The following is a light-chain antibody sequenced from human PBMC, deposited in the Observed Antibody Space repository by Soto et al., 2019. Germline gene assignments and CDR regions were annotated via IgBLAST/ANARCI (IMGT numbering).Light chain of an antibody. Sequence: DIVLTQSPGTLSLSPGERATLSCRASQSVSSNYLAWYQQKAGQAPRLLIYGASSRATGIPDRFSGSWSGTDFTLTISRLEPEDFAVYYCQQYGSSLPITFGQGTRLEIK. CDR3: QQYGSSLPIT. V-gene: IGKV3-20*01. CDR1: QSVSSNY. J-gene: IGKJ5*01. CDR2: GAS.